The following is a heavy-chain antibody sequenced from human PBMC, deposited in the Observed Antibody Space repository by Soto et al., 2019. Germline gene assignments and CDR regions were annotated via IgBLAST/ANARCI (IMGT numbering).Heavy chain of an antibody. CDR1: GYTFTSYV. V-gene: IGHV1-18*01. CDR2: RSSYNGNK. Sequence: ASRKVYCKASGYTFTSYVISLVRQAPGEGLELMGWRSSYNGNKNYAQKLQGRVTMNTDISTSTDYMELRDLRSDGTPASYCARGYLGIAVAGSLDYWGQGTLVFFSS. D-gene: IGHD6-19*01. CDR3: ARGYLGIAVAGSLDY. J-gene: IGHJ4*02.